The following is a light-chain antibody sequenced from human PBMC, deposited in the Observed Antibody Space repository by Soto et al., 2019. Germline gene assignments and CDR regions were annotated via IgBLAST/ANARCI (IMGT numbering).Light chain of an antibody. Sequence: EIVLTQSPGTLSLSPGDRATLSCRASQSLIVSYIAWYQQRPGQAPRLLIYGTSTRATGIPDRFSGSGSGTDFTLAISRLEPEDFAVYYCHQFGDSPQTFGQGTTVEI. CDR3: HQFGDSPQT. CDR1: QSLIVSY. CDR2: GTS. J-gene: IGKJ1*01. V-gene: IGKV3-20*01.